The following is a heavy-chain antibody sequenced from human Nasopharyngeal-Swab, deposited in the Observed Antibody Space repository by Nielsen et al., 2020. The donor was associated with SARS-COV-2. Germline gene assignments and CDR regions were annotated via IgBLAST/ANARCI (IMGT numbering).Heavy chain of an antibody. D-gene: IGHD1-1*01. CDR1: GFAFSGNV. Sequence: GGSLRLSCAASGFAFSGNVMKWDRKAQGKGLEWVSSISRSSSYIYYADSVKGRFTISRDNAKNSLYLQMNSLRAEDTAVYYCARASRGTSTRTFDYWGQGTLVTVSS. J-gene: IGHJ4*02. CDR3: ARASRGTSTRTFDY. CDR2: ISRSSSYI. V-gene: IGHV3-21*01.